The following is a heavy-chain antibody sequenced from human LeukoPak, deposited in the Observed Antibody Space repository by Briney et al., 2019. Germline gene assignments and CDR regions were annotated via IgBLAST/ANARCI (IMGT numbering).Heavy chain of an antibody. V-gene: IGHV3-23*01. D-gene: IGHD1-1*01. J-gene: IGHJ4*02. Sequence: GGSLRLSCAASGFTFSIYAMSWVRQAPGKGLEWVSAISGSGGSTYYADSVKGRFTISRDNSKNTLYLQMNSLRAEDTAVYYCAKDHSFWGTGIDYWGQGTLVTVSS. CDR3: AKDHSFWGTGIDY. CDR1: GFTFSIYA. CDR2: ISGSGGST.